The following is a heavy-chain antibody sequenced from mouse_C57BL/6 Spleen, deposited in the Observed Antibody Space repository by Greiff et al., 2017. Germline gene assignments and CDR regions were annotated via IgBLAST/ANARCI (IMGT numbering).Heavy chain of an antibody. CDR2: IHPNSGST. CDR1: GYTFTSYW. Sequence: QVQLQQPGAELVKPGASVKLSCKASGYTFTSYWMHWVKQRPGQGLEWIGMIHPNSGSTNYNEKFKSKATLTVDKSSSTAHMQLSSLTSEDSAVYYCARSPITTVVNYWGQGTTLTVSS. V-gene: IGHV1-64*01. J-gene: IGHJ2*01. CDR3: ARSPITTVVNY. D-gene: IGHD1-1*01.